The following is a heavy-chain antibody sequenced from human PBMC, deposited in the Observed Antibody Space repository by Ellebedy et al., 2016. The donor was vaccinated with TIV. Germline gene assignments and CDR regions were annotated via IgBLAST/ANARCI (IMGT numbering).Heavy chain of an antibody. V-gene: IGHV1-69*13. CDR3: AHDYGDL. Sequence: ASVKVSXKASGGSFSSFAISWVRQAPGQGLEWMGGTIPIFDTPNYAQSFQGRLTITADESTSTAYMEPNSLTSDDTAIYYCAHDYGDLWGRGTLITVSS. CDR1: GGSFSSFA. CDR2: TIPIFDTP. J-gene: IGHJ2*01. D-gene: IGHD4-17*01.